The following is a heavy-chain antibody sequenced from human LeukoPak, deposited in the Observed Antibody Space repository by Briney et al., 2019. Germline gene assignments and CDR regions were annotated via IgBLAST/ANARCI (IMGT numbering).Heavy chain of an antibody. CDR3: AKDPLRCSGGSCYSRSYYFDY. V-gene: IGHV3-23*01. J-gene: IGHJ4*02. D-gene: IGHD2-15*01. CDR1: GFAFSSYA. CDR2: ISGSGGST. Sequence: PGGSLRLSCAASGFAFSSYAMSWVRQAPGKGLEWVSAISGSGGSTYYADSVKGRFTISRDNSKNTLYLQMNSLRAEDTAVYYCAKDPLRCSGGSCYSRSYYFDYWGQGTLVTVSS.